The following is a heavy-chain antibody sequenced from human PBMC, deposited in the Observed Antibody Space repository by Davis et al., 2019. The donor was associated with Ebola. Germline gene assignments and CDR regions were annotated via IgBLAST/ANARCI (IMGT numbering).Heavy chain of an antibody. V-gene: IGHV3-7*03. CDR1: GFTFSNYW. CDR3: AREGCISTSCYEANYFDY. J-gene: IGHJ4*02. D-gene: IGHD2-2*01. Sequence: GESLKISCAASGFTFSNYWMSWVRQAPGKGLEWVANIKQDGSEKYYVDSVKGRFTISRDNAKRSLYLQMNSLRAEDTAVYYCAREGCISTSCYEANYFDYWGQGNLVTVSS. CDR2: IKQDGSEK.